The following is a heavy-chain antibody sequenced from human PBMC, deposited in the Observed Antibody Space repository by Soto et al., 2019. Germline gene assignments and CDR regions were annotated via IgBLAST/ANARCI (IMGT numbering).Heavy chain of an antibody. J-gene: IGHJ1*01. CDR3: VKDDGGYPSTAPH. D-gene: IGHD3-22*01. CDR1: GDSITSRD. Sequence: PSETLSLTCTVSGDSITSRDFYWGWVRQAPGKGLDWVSGISGSGDRTYYADSAKGRFTISKDISKNSLSLQLDNLGVEDTAVYFCVKDDGGYPSTAPHWGQGTLVNVS. CDR2: ISGSGDRT. V-gene: IGHV3-23*01.